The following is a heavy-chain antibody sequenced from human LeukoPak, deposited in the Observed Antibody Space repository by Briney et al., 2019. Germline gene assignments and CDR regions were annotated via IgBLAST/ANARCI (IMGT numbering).Heavy chain of an antibody. D-gene: IGHD6-19*01. CDR1: GYTLTELS. J-gene: IGHJ3*02. CDR3: ARDYSSGWSGNVGDGAFDI. CDR2: FDPEDGET. V-gene: IGHV1-24*01. Sequence: ASVKVSCKVSGYTLTELSMHWVRQAPGKGLEWMGGFDPEDGETIYAQKFQGRVTMTEDTSTDTAYMELSSLRAEDTAVYYCARDYSSGWSGNVGDGAFDIWGQGTMVTVSS.